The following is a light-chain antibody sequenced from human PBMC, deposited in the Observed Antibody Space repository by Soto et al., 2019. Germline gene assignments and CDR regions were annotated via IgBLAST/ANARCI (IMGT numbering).Light chain of an antibody. J-gene: IGLJ2*01. V-gene: IGLV2-14*01. CDR1: SSDIGAYNY. CDR3: NSYTATSPVV. CDR2: DVS. Sequence: QSVLTQPASVSGSPGQSITISCTGTSSDIGAYNYVSWYQRHPGKAPKLMIYDVSNRPSGVSDRFSGSKSDNTASLTISGLQAEDEADYYCNSYTATSPVVFGGGTQLTVL.